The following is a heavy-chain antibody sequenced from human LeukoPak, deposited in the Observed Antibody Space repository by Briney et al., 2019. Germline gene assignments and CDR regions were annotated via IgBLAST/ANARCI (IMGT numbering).Heavy chain of an antibody. J-gene: IGHJ6*02. D-gene: IGHD6-13*01. Sequence: PGGSLRLSCAASGFTFSSYAMSWVRQAPGKGLEWVSAISGSGGSTYYADSVKGRFTISRDNSKNTLYLQMNSLRAEDTAVYYCAKLDSYSGSWYVAPYYYYGMDVWGQGTTVTVSS. CDR3: AKLDSYSGSWYVAPYYYYGMDV. CDR1: GFTFSSYA. V-gene: IGHV3-23*01. CDR2: ISGSGGST.